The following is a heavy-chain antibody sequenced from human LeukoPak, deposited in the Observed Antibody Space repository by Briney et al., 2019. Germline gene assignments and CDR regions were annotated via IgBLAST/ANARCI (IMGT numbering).Heavy chain of an antibody. CDR3: AKDGVDTAMVCGMDV. Sequence: GGSLRLSCAASGFTFSSYGMHGVRQAPGKGLEWVAVISYDGSNKYYADSVKGRFTISRDNSKNTLYLQMNSLRAEDTAVYYCAKDGVDTAMVCGMDVWGQGTTVTVSS. V-gene: IGHV3-30*18. D-gene: IGHD5-18*01. CDR2: ISYDGSNK. J-gene: IGHJ6*02. CDR1: GFTFSSYG.